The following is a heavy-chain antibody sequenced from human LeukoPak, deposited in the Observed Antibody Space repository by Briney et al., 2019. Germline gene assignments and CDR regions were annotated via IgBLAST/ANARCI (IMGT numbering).Heavy chain of an antibody. Sequence: PGGSLRLSCAASGFTFSNAWMNWVRQAPGKGLEWVGRIKSKTDGGTTDYAAPVEGRFTISRDDSKNTLYLQMDSLKSEDTAMYYCTTVATIVTQNFDYWGQGTLVTVSS. CDR3: TTVATIVTQNFDY. V-gene: IGHV3-15*01. J-gene: IGHJ4*02. CDR2: IKSKTDGGTT. CDR1: GFTFSNAW. D-gene: IGHD4/OR15-4a*01.